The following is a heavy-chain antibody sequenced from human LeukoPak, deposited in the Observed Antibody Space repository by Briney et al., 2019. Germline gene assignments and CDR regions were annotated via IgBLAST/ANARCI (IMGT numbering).Heavy chain of an antibody. D-gene: IGHD3-9*01. CDR3: ARTYYDILTGYSHFDY. J-gene: IGHJ4*02. V-gene: IGHV4-4*07. Sequence: PSETLSLTCTVSGGSISSYYWSWIRQPAGKGLEWIGRIYSSGSTNYNPSLKSRVTMSVDTSKNQFSLKLSSVTAADTAVYYCARTYYDILTGYSHFDYWGQGTLVTVSS. CDR2: IYSSGST. CDR1: GGSISSYY.